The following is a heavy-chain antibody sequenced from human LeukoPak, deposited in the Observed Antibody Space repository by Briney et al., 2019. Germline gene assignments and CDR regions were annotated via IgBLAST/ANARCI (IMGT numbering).Heavy chain of an antibody. D-gene: IGHD7-27*01. CDR1: GDSISSSY. CDR3: ATRNWAYDAFDI. CDR2: VHYTGKT. J-gene: IGHJ3*02. Sequence: SETLSLTCTVSGDSISSSYWSWIRQPPGKRLEWVGYVHYTGKTNYNPSLNNRATISVDMSKNQFSLTLTSVTLADTAVYYCATRNWAYDAFDIWGQGTMVTVSS. V-gene: IGHV4-59*01.